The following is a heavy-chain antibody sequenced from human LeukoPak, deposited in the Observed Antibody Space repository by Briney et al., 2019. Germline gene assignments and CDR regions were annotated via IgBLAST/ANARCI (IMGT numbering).Heavy chain of an antibody. CDR1: GFTFSSYA. CDR3: ARERVGGDFWSGRAYMDV. Sequence: PGGSLRLSCAASGFTFSSYAMHWVRQAPGKGLEYVSAISSNGGSTYYANSVKGRFTISRDNSKNTLYLQMGSLRAEDMAVYYCARERVGGDFWSGRAYMDVWGKGTTVTVSS. CDR2: ISSNGGST. D-gene: IGHD3-3*01. V-gene: IGHV3-64*01. J-gene: IGHJ6*03.